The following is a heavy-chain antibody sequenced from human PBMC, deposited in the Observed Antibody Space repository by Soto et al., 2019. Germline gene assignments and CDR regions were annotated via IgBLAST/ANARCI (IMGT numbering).Heavy chain of an antibody. J-gene: IGHJ4*01. V-gene: IGHV3-23*01. D-gene: IGHD5-18*01. CDR2: FSAGGTAT. CDR3: ARAVGGSSYAYLPAD. CDR1: GSIFSAGA. Sequence: EVQLLESGGGLVQPGGSLGLSCAPPGSIFSAGAMTGVGQAPGKGLEWVSGFSAGGTATYYPDSVKGRFTISRDNSKNTLYLQVNSLRVEDTALYYCARAVGGSSYAYLPADWGHGTLVTVSS.